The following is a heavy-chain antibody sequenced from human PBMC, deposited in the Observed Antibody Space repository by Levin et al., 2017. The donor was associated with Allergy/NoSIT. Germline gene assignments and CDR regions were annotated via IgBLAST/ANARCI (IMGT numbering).Heavy chain of an antibody. CDR2: ISYDGSEQ. CDR1: GFTLSNYG. D-gene: IGHD3-9*01. Sequence: GESLKISCAASGFTLSNYGIHWVRQPPGEGLEWVALISYDGSEQQYADSVKGRFTISRDNSKNTVDLQMNSLRAEDTADYYCAKDARSLVISYYYYYYGMDVWGQGTSAIVS. CDR3: AKDARSLVISYYYYYYGMDV. V-gene: IGHV3-30*18. J-gene: IGHJ6*02.